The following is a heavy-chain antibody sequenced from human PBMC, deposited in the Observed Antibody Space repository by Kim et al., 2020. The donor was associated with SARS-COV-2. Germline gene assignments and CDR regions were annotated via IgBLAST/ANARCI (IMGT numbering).Heavy chain of an antibody. CDR1: GGSISSSSYY. CDR2: IYYSGST. Sequence: SETLSLTCTVSGGSISSSSYYWGWIRQPPGKGLEGIGSIYYSGSTYYNPSLKSRVTISVDTSKNQFSLKLSSVTAADTAMYYCARLSGYDSYYYYYYYMDVWGKGTTVTASS. CDR3: ARLSGYDSYYYYYYYMDV. V-gene: IGHV4-39*01. J-gene: IGHJ6*03. D-gene: IGHD5-12*01.